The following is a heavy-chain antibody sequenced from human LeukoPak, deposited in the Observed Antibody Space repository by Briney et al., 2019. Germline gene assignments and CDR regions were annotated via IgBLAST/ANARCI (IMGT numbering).Heavy chain of an antibody. CDR3: ARVRYGFYGSGRGRYYFDY. CDR1: GGSISSSSYY. V-gene: IGHV4-61*01. J-gene: IGHJ4*02. CDR2: IYYSGST. D-gene: IGHD3-10*01. Sequence: SETLSLTCTVSGGSISSSSYYWSWIRQPPGKGLEWIGYIYYSGSTNYNPSLKSRVSISVDTSKNQFSLKLSSVTAADTAVYYCARVRYGFYGSGRGRYYFDYWGQGTLVTVSS.